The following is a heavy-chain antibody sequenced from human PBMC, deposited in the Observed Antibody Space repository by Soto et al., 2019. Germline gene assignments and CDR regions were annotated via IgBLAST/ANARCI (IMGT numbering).Heavy chain of an antibody. V-gene: IGHV4-59*01. CDR3: ASVYGTSYGFDY. CDR2: VFNSETS. J-gene: IGHJ4*02. Sequence: SETLSLTCTVSGAPMNRYYWSWIRQPPGKALEWIGYVFNSETSKYNPSLRSRIAMSVDRSKNQFSLTMTSLTAADTAVYGCASVYGTSYGFDYWGQRALVTVSS. CDR1: GAPMNRYY. D-gene: IGHD6-13*01.